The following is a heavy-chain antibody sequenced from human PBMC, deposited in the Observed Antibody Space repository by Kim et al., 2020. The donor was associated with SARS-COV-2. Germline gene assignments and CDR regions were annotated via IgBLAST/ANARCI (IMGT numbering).Heavy chain of an antibody. CDR3: AKDLST. V-gene: IGHV3-74*03. CDR2: INNDGSST. J-gene: IGHJ5*02. Sequence: GGSLRLSCATSGFTFTTYWMHWIRQVPGKGLGWVSGINNDGSSTLYEDSVKGRFTISRDNAKDTLYLQMNSLRAEDTAVYYCAKDLSTWGQGTLVTVSS. D-gene: IGHD4-4*01. CDR1: GFTFTTYW.